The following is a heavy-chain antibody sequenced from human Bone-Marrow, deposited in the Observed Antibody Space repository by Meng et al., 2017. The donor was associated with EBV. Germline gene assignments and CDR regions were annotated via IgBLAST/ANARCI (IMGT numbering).Heavy chain of an antibody. CDR2: INTDGSVI. D-gene: IGHD2-21*01. Sequence: QLTGSGGGLVRPWCSLRLSCAASGFTLSGYWVHLVPQAPGKGLVWVSRINTDGSVINYADSVKGRFTISRDNAKNTVYLQMNNLRAEDTAVYYCAKDCFGDKDSWGQGTLVTVSS. J-gene: IGHJ4*02. CDR3: AKDCFGDKDS. CDR1: GFTLSGYW. V-gene: IGHV3-74*01.